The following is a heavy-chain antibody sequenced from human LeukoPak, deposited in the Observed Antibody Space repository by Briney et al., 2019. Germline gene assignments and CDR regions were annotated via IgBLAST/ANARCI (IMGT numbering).Heavy chain of an antibody. Sequence: GASVKVSCKASGYTFTSYYMHWVRQAPGQGLEWMGIINPSGGSTSYAQKFQGRVTMTRDTSTSTVYMELSSLRSEDTAVYYCARDDSVIAVGATGYFDYWGQGTLVTVSS. D-gene: IGHD6-19*01. CDR1: GYTFTSYY. CDR3: ARDDSVIAVGATGYFDY. V-gene: IGHV1-46*01. CDR2: INPSGGST. J-gene: IGHJ4*02.